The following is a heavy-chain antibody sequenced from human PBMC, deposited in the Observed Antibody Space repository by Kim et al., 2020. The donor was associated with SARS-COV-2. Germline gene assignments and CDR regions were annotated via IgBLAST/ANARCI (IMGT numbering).Heavy chain of an antibody. Sequence: ASVKVSCKVSGYTLTELSMHWVRQAPGKGLEWMGGFDPEDGETIYAQKFQGRVTMTEDTSTDTAYMELSSLRSEDTAVYYCATAPASRVVVVTANLAYWGQGTLVTVSS. J-gene: IGHJ4*02. D-gene: IGHD2-21*02. CDR3: ATAPASRVVVVTANLAY. CDR1: GYTLTELS. CDR2: FDPEDGET. V-gene: IGHV1-24*01.